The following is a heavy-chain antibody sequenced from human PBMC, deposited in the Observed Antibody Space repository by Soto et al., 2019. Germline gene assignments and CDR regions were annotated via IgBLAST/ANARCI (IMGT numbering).Heavy chain of an antibody. CDR3: ASRRIQLWLGGDY. D-gene: IGHD5-18*01. CDR1: GFTFSSYA. J-gene: IGHJ4*02. CDR2: ISGSGGST. V-gene: IGHV3-23*01. Sequence: GSLRLSCAASGFTFSSYAMSWVRQAPGKGLEWVSAISGSGGSTYYADSVKGRFTISRDNSKNTLYLQMNSLRAEDTAVYYCASRRIQLWLGGDYWGQGTLVTVSS.